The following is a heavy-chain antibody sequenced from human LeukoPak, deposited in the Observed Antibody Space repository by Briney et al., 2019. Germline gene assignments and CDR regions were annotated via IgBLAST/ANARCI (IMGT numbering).Heavy chain of an antibody. CDR2: ISGSGGST. Sequence: GGSLRLSCAASGFTFSSYAMSWVRQAPGKGLEWVSAISGSGGSTYYADSVKGRFTISRDNSKNTTYLQMNNLRAEDTAVYYCAKVSGIAVAGYFDYWGQGTLVTVSS. CDR1: GFTFSSYA. CDR3: AKVSGIAVAGYFDY. V-gene: IGHV3-23*01. J-gene: IGHJ4*02. D-gene: IGHD6-19*01.